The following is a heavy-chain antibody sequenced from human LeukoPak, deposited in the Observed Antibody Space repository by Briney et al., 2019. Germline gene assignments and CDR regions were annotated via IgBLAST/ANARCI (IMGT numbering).Heavy chain of an antibody. V-gene: IGHV3-21*01. Sequence: PGGSLRLSCTASGFTFSSYSMNWVRQAPGKGLEWVSSISISSTYIYYADSVKGRFTMSRDNAKNSLYLQMNSLRAEDTAVYYCARAEPTYCGGDRFPAVTPVDYWGQGTLVTVSS. J-gene: IGHJ4*02. D-gene: IGHD2-21*02. CDR3: ARAEPTYCGGDRFPAVTPVDY. CDR2: ISISSTYI. CDR1: GFTFSSYS.